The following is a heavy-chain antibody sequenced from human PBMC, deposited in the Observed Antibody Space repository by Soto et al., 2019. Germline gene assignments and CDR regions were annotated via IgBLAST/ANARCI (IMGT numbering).Heavy chain of an antibody. CDR2: IYYSGST. CDR3: PRPLFGWFAP. J-gene: IGHJ5*02. CDR1: GGSISSYY. Sequence: QVQLQESGPGLVQPSETLSLTCTVSGGSISSYYWSWIRQPPGKGLEWIGYIYYSGSTKYHSSLKTRLTILVATSSYHSSLNLSSVPAADSAFYYCPRPLFGWFAPSGQGTLVTVSS. V-gene: IGHV4-59*08. D-gene: IGHD3-16*01.